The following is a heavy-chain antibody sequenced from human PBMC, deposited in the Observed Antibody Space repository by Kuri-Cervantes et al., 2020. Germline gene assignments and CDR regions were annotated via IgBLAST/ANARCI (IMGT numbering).Heavy chain of an antibody. CDR1: GFTFSSYG. J-gene: IGHJ4*02. CDR2: ISYDVSNK. Sequence: GESLKISCAASGFTFSSYGIHWVRQAPGKGLEWVAVISYDVSNKYYADSVKGRFTISRDNSKNTLYLQMNSLRAEDTAVYYCARDFLGERWPDYWGQGTLVTVSS. CDR3: ARDFLGERWPDY. V-gene: IGHV3-30*03. D-gene: IGHD5-24*01.